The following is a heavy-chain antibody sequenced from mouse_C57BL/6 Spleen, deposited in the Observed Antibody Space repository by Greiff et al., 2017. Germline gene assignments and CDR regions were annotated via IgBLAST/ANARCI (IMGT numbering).Heavy chain of an antibody. D-gene: IGHD1-1*01. J-gene: IGHJ1*03. V-gene: IGHV5S21*01. CDR2: ISSGGDYI. CDR1: GFTFSSYA. Sequence: EVKVVESGEGLVKPGGSLKLSCAASGFTFSSYAMSWVRQTPEKRLEWVAYISSGGDYIYYADTVKGRFTISRDNARNTLYLQMSSLKSEDTARYYSVSTTEGWYFEVWGTGTTVTVAS. CDR3: VSTTEGWYFEV.